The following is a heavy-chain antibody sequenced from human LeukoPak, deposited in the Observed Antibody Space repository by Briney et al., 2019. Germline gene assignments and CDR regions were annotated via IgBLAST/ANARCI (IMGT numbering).Heavy chain of an antibody. CDR2: IIPIFGTA. V-gene: IGHV1-69*06. CDR3: ARETGGDYVLDP. Sequence: ASVKVSCKASGGTFSSYAISWVRQAPGQGLEWMGGIIPIFGTANYAQKFQGRVTITADKSTSTAYMELRSLRSDDTAVYYCARETGGDYVLDPWGQGTLVTVSS. J-gene: IGHJ5*02. D-gene: IGHD4-17*01. CDR1: GGTFSSYA.